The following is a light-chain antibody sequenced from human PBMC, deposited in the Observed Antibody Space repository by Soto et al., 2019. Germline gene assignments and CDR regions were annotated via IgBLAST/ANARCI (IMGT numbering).Light chain of an antibody. J-gene: IGKJ4*01. CDR1: QSLVHSDGNTY. V-gene: IGKV2-30*02. CDR3: MQYTHWPPLN. Sequence: DVVMTQSPLSLPVTLGQPASISCRSSQSLVHSDGNTYLNWFQQRPGQSPRRLIYKVSYRDSGVPDRFSGCGSGTDFTLKISRVEAEDVGIYYCMQYTHWPPLNFGGGTKVEIK. CDR2: KVS.